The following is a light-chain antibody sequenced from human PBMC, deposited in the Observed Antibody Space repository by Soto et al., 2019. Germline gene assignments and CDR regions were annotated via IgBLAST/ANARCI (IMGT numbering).Light chain of an antibody. CDR2: DAS. Sequence: IVLTQSPATLSLSPGERATLSCRASESVSSYLAWYQQKPGQAPRLLIYDASTRATGIPARFSGSGSGTDFTLTISSREPEDFAVYYCQQRSNWPPYTFGQGTKLEIK. J-gene: IGKJ2*01. V-gene: IGKV3-11*01. CDR1: ESVSSY. CDR3: QQRSNWPPYT.